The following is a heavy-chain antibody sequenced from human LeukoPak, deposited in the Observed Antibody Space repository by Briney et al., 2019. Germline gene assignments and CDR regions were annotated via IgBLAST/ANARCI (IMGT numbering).Heavy chain of an antibody. CDR2: ISYDGSNK. V-gene: IGHV3-30-3*01. CDR1: GFTFSSYA. CDR3: ARDDYGSGTYYRYFDY. J-gene: IGHJ4*02. Sequence: GGSLRLSCAASGFTFSSYAMHWVRQAPGKGLEWVAVISYDGSNKYYADSVKGRFTISRDNAKNSLYLQMNSLRAEDTAVYYCARDDYGSGTYYRYFDYWGQGSLVTVSS. D-gene: IGHD3-10*01.